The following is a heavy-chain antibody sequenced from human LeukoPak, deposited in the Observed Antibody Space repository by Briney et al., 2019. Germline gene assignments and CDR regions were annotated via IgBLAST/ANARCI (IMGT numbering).Heavy chain of an antibody. Sequence: GGSLRHSCAASGLTFSSYAMSWVRQVPGKGLEWVSTVSGTSRSTHYADSVKGRFTTSRDNSKNTLFLQMNSLRAEDTAIYYCAKYGPQDSGSSHFDYWGQGALVTVSS. CDR2: VSGTSRST. CDR3: AKYGPQDSGSSHFDY. J-gene: IGHJ4*02. V-gene: IGHV3-23*01. CDR1: GLTFSSYA. D-gene: IGHD1-26*01.